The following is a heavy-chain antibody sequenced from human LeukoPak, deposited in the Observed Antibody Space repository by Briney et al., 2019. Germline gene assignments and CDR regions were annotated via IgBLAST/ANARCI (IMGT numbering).Heavy chain of an antibody. CDR2: IYYSGST. V-gene: IGHV4-59*12. Sequence: SETLSLTCAVYGGSFSSYYWSWIRQPPGKGLEWIGYIYYSGSTNYNPSLKSRVTISVDTSKNQFSLKLNSVTAADTAVYYCAKPSNYYGSATDAFDFWGQGTMVTVSS. CDR1: GGSFSSYY. D-gene: IGHD3-10*01. CDR3: AKPSNYYGSATDAFDF. J-gene: IGHJ3*01.